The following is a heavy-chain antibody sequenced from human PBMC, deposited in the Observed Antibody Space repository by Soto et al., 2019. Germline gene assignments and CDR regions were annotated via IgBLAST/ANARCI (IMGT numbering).Heavy chain of an antibody. V-gene: IGHV1-69*13. CDR1: GGTFSTHA. J-gene: IGHJ6*02. Sequence: SVKVSCKASGGTFSTHAIIWVRQAPGHGLEWMGGIIPISGTTYYTQKFQGRVTITADEPTSTAFMELSSLKSDDTAAFYCARGYCSGGNCYSGMDVWGQGTMVTVSS. CDR2: IIPISGTT. D-gene: IGHD2-15*01. CDR3: ARGYCSGGNCYSGMDV.